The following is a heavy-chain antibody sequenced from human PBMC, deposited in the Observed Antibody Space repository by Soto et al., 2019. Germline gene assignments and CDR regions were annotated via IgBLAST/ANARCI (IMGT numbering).Heavy chain of an antibody. CDR3: AKDYGIRGVIILYVYDY. J-gene: IGHJ4*02. V-gene: IGHV3-23*01. Sequence: PWGSLLLSCAASVFTFRSYAMPWVGQAPGKGLEWVSAISGSGGSTYYADSVNGRFTISIDNSKNTLYLQMNSLRAEDTAVYYCAKDYGIRGVIILYVYDYWGQGTLVTVSS. D-gene: IGHD3-10*01. CDR1: VFTFRSYA. CDR2: ISGSGGST.